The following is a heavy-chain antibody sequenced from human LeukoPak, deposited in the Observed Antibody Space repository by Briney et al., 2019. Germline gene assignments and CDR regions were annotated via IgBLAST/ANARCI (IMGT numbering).Heavy chain of an antibody. V-gene: IGHV4-34*01. CDR3: AASGGPINWFDP. CDR2: ITHNGYT. J-gene: IGHJ5*02. CDR1: GGSFSGYY. Sequence: PSETLSLTYAVYGGSFSGYYWGWIRQPPGKGLPWIGEITHNGYTNYNPDLKSRVTISIVTSKNEFSRKVSSVTAADMAIYYCAASGGPINWFDPWGEGTLVTVSS. D-gene: IGHD3-10*01.